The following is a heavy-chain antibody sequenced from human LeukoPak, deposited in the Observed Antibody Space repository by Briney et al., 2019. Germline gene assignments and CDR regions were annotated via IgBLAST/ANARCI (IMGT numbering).Heavy chain of an antibody. J-gene: IGHJ3*02. V-gene: IGHV3-7*01. CDR1: GFTFSSYA. CDR3: ARNKRADI. Sequence: QPGGSLRLSCAASGFTFSSYAMHWVRQAPGKGLEWVANIKQDGSEKTYVDSVKGRFTISRDNAKNSLSLQMISLRAEDTAVYYCARNKRADIWGQGTMVTVSS. D-gene: IGHD1/OR15-1a*01. CDR2: IKQDGSEK.